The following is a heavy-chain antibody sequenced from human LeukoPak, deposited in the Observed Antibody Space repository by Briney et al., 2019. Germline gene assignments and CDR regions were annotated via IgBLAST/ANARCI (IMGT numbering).Heavy chain of an antibody. Sequence: PGGSLRLSCAASGLSFSDYAMHWVRQAPGKGLEYVSAISNNGDRTYYAKSVKGRFTISRDNSKNTLYLQMGSLRTEDMAVYHCARDGHYGSGSLGWFFHLWGRGTLVTVSS. V-gene: IGHV3-64*01. D-gene: IGHD3-10*01. J-gene: IGHJ2*01. CDR3: ARDGHYGSGSLGWFFHL. CDR1: GLSFSDYA. CDR2: ISNNGDRT.